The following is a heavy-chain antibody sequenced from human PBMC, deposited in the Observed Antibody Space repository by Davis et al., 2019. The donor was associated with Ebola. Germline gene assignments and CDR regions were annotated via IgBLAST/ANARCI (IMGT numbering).Heavy chain of an antibody. J-gene: IGHJ6*02. CDR3: ARGVLEWLSYYYYGMDV. V-gene: IGHV7-4-1*02. Sequence: ASVKVSCKASGYTFTSYAMNWVRHAPGQGLEWMGWTNTNTGNPTYAQGFTGRFVFSLDTSVSTAYLQISSLKAEDTAVYYCARGVLEWLSYYYYGMDVWGQGTTVTVSS. CDR1: GYTFTSYA. CDR2: TNTNTGNP. D-gene: IGHD3-3*01.